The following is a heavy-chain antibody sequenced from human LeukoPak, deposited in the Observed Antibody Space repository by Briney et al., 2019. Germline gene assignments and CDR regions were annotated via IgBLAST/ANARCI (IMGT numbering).Heavy chain of an antibody. Sequence: PGGSLRLSCAASGFTFSSYAVSWVRQAPGKGLEWVSAISGSGGSTYYADSVKGRFTISRDNSKNTLYLQMNSLRAEDTAVYYCANYDTMIVVLVYLGQGTLSPSPQ. J-gene: IGHJ4*02. V-gene: IGHV3-23*01. CDR3: ANYDTMIVVLVY. D-gene: IGHD3-22*01. CDR2: ISGSGGST. CDR1: GFTFSSYA.